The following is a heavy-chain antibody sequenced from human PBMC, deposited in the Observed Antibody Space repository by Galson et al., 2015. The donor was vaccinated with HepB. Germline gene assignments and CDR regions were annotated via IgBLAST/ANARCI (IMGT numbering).Heavy chain of an antibody. V-gene: IGHV5-51*01. D-gene: IGHD3-22*01. Sequence: QSGAEVKKPGESLKISCKGSGYSFNNYWIGWVRQMPGKGLEWMGIIYPGDSDTRYSPSFQGQVTISVDKSISTAYLQWSSLEASDTAMYYCAKLKYYYDSSGDLTRGARQLGIGYNYHGMDVWGQGTTVTVSS. CDR1: GYSFNNYW. CDR3: AKLKYYYDSSGDLTRGARQLGIGYNYHGMDV. J-gene: IGHJ6*02. CDR2: IYPGDSDT.